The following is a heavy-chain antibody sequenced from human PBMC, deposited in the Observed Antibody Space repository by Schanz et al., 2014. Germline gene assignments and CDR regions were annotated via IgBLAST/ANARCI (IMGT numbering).Heavy chain of an antibody. CDR3: ARQRSYFYAMDV. CDR1: GFTFSDYY. J-gene: IGHJ6*02. CDR2: IKQDGSEK. Sequence: VRVVESGGGLVKPGGSLRLSCAASGFTFSDYYMNWIRQAPGKGLEWVANIKQDGSEKYYVDSVKGRFTISRDNAKNSLYLQMNSLRAEDTAVYYCARQRSYFYAMDVWGQGTMVSVSS. V-gene: IGHV3-7*03.